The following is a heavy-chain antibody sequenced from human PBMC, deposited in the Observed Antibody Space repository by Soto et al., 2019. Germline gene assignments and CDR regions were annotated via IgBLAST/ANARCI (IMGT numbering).Heavy chain of an antibody. J-gene: IGHJ5*02. CDR3: ARIYPVYNWFDP. Sequence: GASVKVSCKASGGTFSSYTISWVRQAPGQGLEWMGRIIPILGIANYAQKFQGRVTITADKSTSTAYMELSSLRSEDTAVYYCARIYPVYNWFDPWGQGTLVTVSS. CDR2: IIPILGIA. V-gene: IGHV1-69*02. D-gene: IGHD3-16*01. CDR1: GGTFSSYT.